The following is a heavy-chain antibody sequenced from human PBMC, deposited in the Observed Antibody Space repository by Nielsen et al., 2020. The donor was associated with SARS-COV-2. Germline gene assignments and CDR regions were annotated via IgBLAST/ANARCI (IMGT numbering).Heavy chain of an antibody. CDR2: IWYDGSNK. J-gene: IGHJ6*02. CDR1: GFTFSSYG. D-gene: IGHD4-17*01. CDR3: AKLPAAYGDYVDYYYGMDV. V-gene: IGHV3-30*02. Sequence: GESLKVSCAASGFTFSSYGMHWVRQAPGKGLEWVAVIWYDGSNKYYADSVKGRFTISRDNSKNTLYLQMNSLRAEDTAVYYCAKLPAAYGDYVDYYYGMDVWGQGTTVTVSS.